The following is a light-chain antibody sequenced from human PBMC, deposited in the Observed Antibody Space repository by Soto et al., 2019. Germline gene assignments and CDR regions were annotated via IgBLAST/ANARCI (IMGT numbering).Light chain of an antibody. CDR2: GAS. J-gene: IGKJ2*01. Sequence: IVLTQSPGTLSLSPGERATLSCRASQTVTSFYLAWYQQKPDQAPRLLIYGASFRATGIPDRFSGSGSGTDFTLTISRVEPEDFAVYYCQQYDSSPFTFGQGTKLEIK. CDR3: QQYDSSPFT. V-gene: IGKV3-20*01. CDR1: QTVTSFY.